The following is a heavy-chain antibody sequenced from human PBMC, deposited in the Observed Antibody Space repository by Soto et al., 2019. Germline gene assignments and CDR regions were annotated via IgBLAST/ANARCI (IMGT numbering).Heavy chain of an antibody. D-gene: IGHD4-17*01. J-gene: IGHJ4*02. Sequence: GSLILSCAASGFTFSSYEMNWVRQAPGKGLEWVSYISSSGSTIYYADSVKGRFTISRDNAKNSLYLQMNSLRAEDTALYYCARVSTTAKTFEFWGQGTLVTVSS. CDR1: GFTFSSYE. CDR3: ARVSTTAKTFEF. CDR2: ISSSGSTI. V-gene: IGHV3-48*03.